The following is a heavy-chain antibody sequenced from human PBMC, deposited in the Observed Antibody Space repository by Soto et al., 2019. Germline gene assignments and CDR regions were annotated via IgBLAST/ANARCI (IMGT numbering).Heavy chain of an antibody. CDR2: ISTYNGNT. D-gene: IGHD5-12*01. Sequence: VQLVQSGVEVKKPGASVKVSCKASGYTFTTSGITWVRQAPGQGLEWMGWISTYNGNTNYAQKLQGRVTLTTDTFTSTAYMEMRSLRSDDTAVYYCARGYSYGSRYYFDYWGQGTLVTVSS. CDR1: GYTFTTSG. CDR3: ARGYSYGSRYYFDY. J-gene: IGHJ4*02. V-gene: IGHV1-18*01.